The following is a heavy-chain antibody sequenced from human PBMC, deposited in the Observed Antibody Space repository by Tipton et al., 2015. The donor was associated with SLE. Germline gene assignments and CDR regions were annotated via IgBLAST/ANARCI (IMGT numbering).Heavy chain of an antibody. Sequence: TLSLTCTVSGGSISSGSYYWGWIRQPPGRGLEWIGSIYYSGSTYYNPSLKSRVPISVDTSKNQFSLKLSSVTAADTAVYYCARLGAARYWYYFDFWGQGTTVTVSS. CDR3: ARLGAARYWYYFDF. CDR2: IYYSGST. D-gene: IGHD2-8*02. CDR1: GGSISSGSYY. V-gene: IGHV4-39*07. J-gene: IGHJ4*02.